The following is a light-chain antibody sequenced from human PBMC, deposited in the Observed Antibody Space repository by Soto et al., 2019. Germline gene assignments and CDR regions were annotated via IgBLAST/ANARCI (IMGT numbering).Light chain of an antibody. CDR1: SSNIGACFD. CDR2: AND. CDR3: QSYDNSLLAYV. J-gene: IGLJ2*01. Sequence: QSVLTQPPSVSGAPGQRLTISCAGTSSNIGACFDVHWYQQLPGTAPKLLIYANDDRPSGVPDRFSGSTSGTSASLAITGLQAEDAADYYCQSYDNSLLAYVFGGGTKLTVL. V-gene: IGLV1-40*01.